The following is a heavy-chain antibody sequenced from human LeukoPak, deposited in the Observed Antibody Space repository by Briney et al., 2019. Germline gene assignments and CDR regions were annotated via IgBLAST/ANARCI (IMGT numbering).Heavy chain of an antibody. Sequence: SETLSLTCAVSGYSISSGYYWGWIRQPPGKGLEWIWSIYHSGSTFYNPSLKSRVTISVDTSKNQFSLKLSSVTAADTAVYYCARYSSNWGGHYMDVWGKGTTVTVSS. D-gene: IGHD7-27*01. CDR2: IYHSGST. CDR3: ARYSSNWGGHYMDV. V-gene: IGHV4-38-2*01. CDR1: GYSISSGYY. J-gene: IGHJ6*03.